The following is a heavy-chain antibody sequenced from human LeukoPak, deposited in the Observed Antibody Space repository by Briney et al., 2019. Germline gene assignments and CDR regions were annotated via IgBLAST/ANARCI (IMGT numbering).Heavy chain of an antibody. CDR1: TFTVASNY. J-gene: IGHJ4*02. V-gene: IGHV3-53*01. CDR3: ARVRDVYNHVFEN. Sequence: GGSLRLPCAVSTFTVASNYMSWVRQTPGKGLVWVSDIYQGGSTYYSDSVKGRFTISRDIPKNTLHLQMNNLRVDDTAVYYCARVRDVYNHVFENWGQGTLVTVS. D-gene: IGHD5-24*01. CDR2: IYQGGST.